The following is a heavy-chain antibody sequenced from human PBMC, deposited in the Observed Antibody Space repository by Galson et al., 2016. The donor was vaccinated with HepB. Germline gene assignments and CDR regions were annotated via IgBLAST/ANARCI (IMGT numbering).Heavy chain of an antibody. CDR1: GGSISNYY. CDR3: ATGDEGFDK. V-gene: IGHV4-4*07. J-gene: IGHJ3*02. CDR2: VYPRGNT. Sequence: SETLSLTCSVSGGSISNYYWNWIRQPAGRGLEWIGRVYPRGNTNYDPSLKSRLTMSLDKSKNQVSLQLSSVTAADTAMYYCATGDEGFDKWGHGTMVTVSS. D-gene: IGHD2-21*01.